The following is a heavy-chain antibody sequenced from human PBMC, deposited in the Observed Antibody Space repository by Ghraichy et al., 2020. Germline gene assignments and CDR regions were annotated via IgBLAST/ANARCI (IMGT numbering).Heavy chain of an antibody. J-gene: IGHJ6*02. CDR3: TKDGSDSFCYYYGMDV. CDR2: ISASGGAT. CDR1: GFTFSTYA. D-gene: IGHD3-3*01. Sequence: GGSLRLSCAASGFTFSTYAMSWVRQAPGKGLEWVSAISASGGATYYADSLKGRFTISRDNSKNTVYLQMNTLRAEDTAVYYCTKDGSDSFCYYYGMDVWGLGTTVTVSS. V-gene: IGHV3-23*01.